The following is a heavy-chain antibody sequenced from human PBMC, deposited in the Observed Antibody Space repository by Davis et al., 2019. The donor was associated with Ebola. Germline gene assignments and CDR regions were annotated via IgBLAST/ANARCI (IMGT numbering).Heavy chain of an antibody. D-gene: IGHD4-17*01. Sequence: ASVKVSCKASGYTFTSYDINWVRQAPGQGLEWMGWINPNSGGAKYAQKFQGRVTMTRDTSISTAYMELSRLRSDDTAVYYCASGETTVTTFYWGQGTLVTVSS. CDR1: GYTFTSYD. V-gene: IGHV1-2*02. CDR2: INPNSGGA. J-gene: IGHJ4*02. CDR3: ASGETTVTTFY.